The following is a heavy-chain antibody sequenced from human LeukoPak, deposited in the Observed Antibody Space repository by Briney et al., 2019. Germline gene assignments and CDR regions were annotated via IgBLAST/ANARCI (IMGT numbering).Heavy chain of an antibody. CDR3: TKPGGGIVYYFDY. CDR2: ISSSSSTI. V-gene: IGHV3-48*01. J-gene: IGHJ4*02. CDR1: GFTFSSYS. Sequence: GGSLRLSCAASGFTFSSYSMNWVRQAPGKGLEWVSYISSSSSTIYYAASVKGRFTISRDNSKNTLYLQMNSLRAEDTAVYYCTKPGGGIVYYFDYWGQGTLVTVSS. D-gene: IGHD3-16*02.